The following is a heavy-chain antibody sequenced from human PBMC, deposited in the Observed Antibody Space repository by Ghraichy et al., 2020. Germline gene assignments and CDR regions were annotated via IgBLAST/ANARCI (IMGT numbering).Heavy chain of an antibody. D-gene: IGHD2-15*01. V-gene: IGHV6-1*01. CDR1: GDSVSSNSAA. J-gene: IGHJ5*02. CDR3: ARARCSGGSCYYLDWFDP. CDR2: TYYRSKWYN. Sequence: SQTLSLTCAISGDSVSSNSAAWNWIRQSPSRGLEWLGRTYYRSKWYNDYAVSVKSRITINPDTSKNQFSLQLNSVTPEDTAVYYCARARCSGGSCYYLDWFDPWGQVTLVTVSS.